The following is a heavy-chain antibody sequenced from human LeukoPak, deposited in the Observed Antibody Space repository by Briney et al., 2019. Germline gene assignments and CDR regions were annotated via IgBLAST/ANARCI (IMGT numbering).Heavy chain of an antibody. V-gene: IGHV3-30-3*01. D-gene: IGHD5-24*01. CDR3: ARARFGYNRGPFDY. CDR1: GFTFSNYA. Sequence: PGGSPRLSCAASGFTFSNYAIHWVRQAPGKGLEWVAFISYDGSNKHYADSVKGRFTISRDNSKNTLYLQMNSLRPEDTAVYYCARARFGYNRGPFDYWGQGILVTVSS. CDR2: ISYDGSNK. J-gene: IGHJ4*02.